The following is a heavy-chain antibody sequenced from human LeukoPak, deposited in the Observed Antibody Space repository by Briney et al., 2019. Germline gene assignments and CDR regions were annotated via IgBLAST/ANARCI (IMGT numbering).Heavy chain of an antibody. V-gene: IGHV3-74*01. Sequence: GGSLRLSCAASGFTFSSYWMHWVRQAPGKGLVWVSRIRTDGTITTYADSVKGRFSISRDNAKNTLYLQVNSLRVEDTAVYYCARYYYGSGSSAYFDYWGQGTLVTVSS. D-gene: IGHD3-10*01. CDR1: GFTFSSYW. J-gene: IGHJ4*02. CDR2: IRTDGTIT. CDR3: ARYYYGSGSSAYFDY.